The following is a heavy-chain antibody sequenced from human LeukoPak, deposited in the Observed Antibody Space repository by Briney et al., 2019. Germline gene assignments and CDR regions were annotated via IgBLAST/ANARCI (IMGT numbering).Heavy chain of an antibody. V-gene: IGHV1-18*01. CDR3: ARVTGGMYCSTTSCYMRGWFDP. CDR1: GYTFTSYG. CDR2: ISAYNGNT. D-gene: IGHD2-2*02. Sequence: ASVKVSCKASGYTFTSYGISWVRQAPGQGLEWMGWISAYNGNTNYAQKLQGRVTMTTDTSTSTAYMELRSLRSEDTAVYYCARVTGGMYCSTTSCYMRGWFDPWGQGTLVTVSS. J-gene: IGHJ5*02.